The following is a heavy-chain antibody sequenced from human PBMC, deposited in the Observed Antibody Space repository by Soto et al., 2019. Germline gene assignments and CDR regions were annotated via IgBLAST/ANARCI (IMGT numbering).Heavy chain of an antibody. CDR2: IYYSGTT. Sequence: TLSLTCTVSGGSITSADYYWTWILHHPGKGLEWIACIYYSGTTSYSPSLRSRLTISVDTSKSQFSLKLTSVTAADTAVYYCARENQRFDLGSHSEFWGQCT. J-gene: IGHJ1*01. D-gene: IGHD3-10*01. CDR1: GGSITSADYY. V-gene: IGHV4-31*03. CDR3: ARENQRFDLGSHSEF.